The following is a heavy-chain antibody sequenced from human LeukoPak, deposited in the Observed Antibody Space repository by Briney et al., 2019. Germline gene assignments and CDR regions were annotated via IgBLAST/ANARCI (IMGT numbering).Heavy chain of an antibody. D-gene: IGHD6-13*01. CDR2: INWNGGST. CDR1: GFTFDDYG. V-gene: IGHV3-20*01. J-gene: IGHJ4*02. Sequence: GESLKISCAASGFTFDDYGMSWVRQAPGKGLEWVSGINWNGGSTGYADSVKGRFTISRDNAKNSLYLQMNSLRAEDTALYHCARGGSSWPFDYWGQGTLVTVSS. CDR3: ARGGSSWPFDY.